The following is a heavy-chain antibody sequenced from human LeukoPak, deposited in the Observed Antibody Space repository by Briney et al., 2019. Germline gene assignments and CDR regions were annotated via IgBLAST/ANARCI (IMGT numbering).Heavy chain of an antibody. V-gene: IGHV4-59*01. J-gene: IGHJ3*01. D-gene: IGHD3-16*01. CDR3: VREAPTSYYDASEFYRQTEVFDL. Sequence: PSETLSLTCTVSGGSISSYYWSWIRQPPGKGLEWVGYIYCSKSTNYNPSLKSRVTISVETSKNQFSLKLSSVIAADTAMYYCVREAPTSYYDASEFYRQTEVFDLSGQGTVVTVSS. CDR2: IYCSKST. CDR1: GGSISSYY.